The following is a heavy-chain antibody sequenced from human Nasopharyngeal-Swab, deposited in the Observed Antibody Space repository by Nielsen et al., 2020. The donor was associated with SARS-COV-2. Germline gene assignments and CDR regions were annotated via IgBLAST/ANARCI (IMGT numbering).Heavy chain of an antibody. CDR1: GGSISNYH. CDR2: IYYSGST. J-gene: IGHJ4*01. Sequence: GSLRLSCSVSGGSISNYHWNWIRQPPGKGLEWIGYIYYSGSTNYNPSLKSRVTISVDTSKNQFSLKLSSVTAADTAVYYCARRGEGYGDYLDYWGQGTLVTISS. V-gene: IGHV4-59*08. D-gene: IGHD4-17*01. CDR3: ARRGEGYGDYLDY.